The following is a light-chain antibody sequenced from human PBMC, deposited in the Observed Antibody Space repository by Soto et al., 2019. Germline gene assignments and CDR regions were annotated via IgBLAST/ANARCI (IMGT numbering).Light chain of an antibody. CDR3: QQYNKWPPWT. CDR2: DAS. J-gene: IGKJ1*01. Sequence: EVVMTQSPATLSVSPGEGATLSCMASESVRRNLAWYQQKPGQAPRLLIYDASTRATGIPVRFSGSGSGTEFILPISSVLFAYSAVFYCQQYNKWPPWTFGQGSKVEIK. V-gene: IGKV3-15*01. CDR1: ESVRRN.